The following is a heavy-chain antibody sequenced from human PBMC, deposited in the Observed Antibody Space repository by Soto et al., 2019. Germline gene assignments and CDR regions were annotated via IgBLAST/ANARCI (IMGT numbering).Heavy chain of an antibody. J-gene: IGHJ4*02. D-gene: IGHD6-6*01. CDR3: ARDRRDSSSLDY. CDR2: ISAYNGNT. Sequence: GXAVKRSCDASGYTFTSYGSIWVRQAPGQGLEWMGWISAYNGNTNYAQKLQGRVTMTTDTSTSTAYMELRSLRSDDTAVYPCARDRRDSSSLDYWGKGTLVTVSA. V-gene: IGHV1-18*04. CDR1: GYTFTSYG.